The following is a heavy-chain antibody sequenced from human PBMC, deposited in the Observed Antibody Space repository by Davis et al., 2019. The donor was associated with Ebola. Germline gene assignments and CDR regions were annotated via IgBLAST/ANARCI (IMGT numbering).Heavy chain of an antibody. D-gene: IGHD3-10*01. CDR2: INASGGTT. J-gene: IGHJ4*02. CDR3: ATGSQTVRPDN. V-gene: IGHV1-46*01. CDR1: RDTFTSYY. Sequence: AASAKVSCKASRDTFTSYYMNWVRQAPGQGLAWMGMINASGGTTSYAQKLQGRVTMTRDTSTSSVYMELSSLKSEDTAVYYHATGSQTVRPDNWGQGTLVTVSS.